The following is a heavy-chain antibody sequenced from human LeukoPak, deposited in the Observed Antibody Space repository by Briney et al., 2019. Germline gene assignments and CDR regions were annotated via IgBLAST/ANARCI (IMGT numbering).Heavy chain of an antibody. CDR3: VKDLTYESSGSVFDY. V-gene: IGHV3-43*01. CDR1: GFTFDDYT. Sequence: GGSLGLSCAASGFTFDDYTMHWVRQAPGKTLEWVSLISWDGTTYYADSMKGRFTISRDNSKNSLYLQMDTLRSEDTAFYYCVKDLTYESSGSVFDYWGQGTLVTVSS. D-gene: IGHD3-22*01. CDR2: ISWDGTT. J-gene: IGHJ4*02.